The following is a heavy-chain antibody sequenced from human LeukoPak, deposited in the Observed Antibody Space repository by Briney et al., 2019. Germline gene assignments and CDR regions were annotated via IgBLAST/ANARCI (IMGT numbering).Heavy chain of an antibody. V-gene: IGHV3-21*04. CDR3: AKDPTPYYDFWSGFWFDP. Sequence: GGSLRLSCAASGFTFSSYSMNWVRQAPGKGLEWVSSISSSSSYIYYADSVKGRFTISRDSAKNSLYLQMNSLRAEDTAVYYCAKDPTPYYDFWSGFWFDPWGQGTLVTVSS. D-gene: IGHD3-3*01. CDR1: GFTFSSYS. J-gene: IGHJ5*02. CDR2: ISSSSSYI.